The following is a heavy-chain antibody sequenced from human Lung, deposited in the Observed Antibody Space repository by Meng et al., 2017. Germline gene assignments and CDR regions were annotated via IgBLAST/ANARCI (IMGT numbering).Heavy chain of an antibody. CDR2: IKSKPDGETI. CDR3: TGHIDY. CDR1: GFTFSNAW. Sequence: QVGGVGGGLVTPGGSLGLSCEVTGFTFSNAWMAWVRQVPGKRLEWVGRIKSKPDGETIDYAAPVKGRFTISRDDSKNTVYLQMNSLKTEDTALYYCTGHIDYWGQGTLVTVSS. J-gene: IGHJ4*02. V-gene: IGHV3-15*01.